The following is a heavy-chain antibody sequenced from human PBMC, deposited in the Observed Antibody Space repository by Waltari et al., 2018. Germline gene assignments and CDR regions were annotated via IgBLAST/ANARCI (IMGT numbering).Heavy chain of an antibody. Sequence: VQSGAEVKKPGASVKVSCKASGYTFTSYYMHWVRQPSGQGLEWMGIINPSGGSTSYAQKFQGRVTMTRDTSTSTVYMELSSLRSEDTAVYYCARTPYYYDSSGYYNPFDYWGQGTLVTVSS. CDR1: GYTFTSYY. V-gene: IGHV1-46*01. J-gene: IGHJ4*02. CDR3: ARTPYYYDSSGYYNPFDY. CDR2: INPSGGST. D-gene: IGHD3-22*01.